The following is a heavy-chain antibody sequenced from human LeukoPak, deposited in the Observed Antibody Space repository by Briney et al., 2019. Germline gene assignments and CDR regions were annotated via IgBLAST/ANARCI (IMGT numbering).Heavy chain of an antibody. CDR3: ARHEYSGSYYPFDY. Sequence: SVTLSLTCTVSGGSISSSSYYWGWIRQPPGKGLQWIGSIYYSGSTYYNPSLKSRVTISVDTSKNQFSLKLSSVTAADTAVYYCARHEYSGSYYPFDYWGQGTLVTVSS. CDR2: IYYSGST. J-gene: IGHJ4*02. D-gene: IGHD1-26*01. CDR1: GGSISSSSYY. V-gene: IGHV4-39*01.